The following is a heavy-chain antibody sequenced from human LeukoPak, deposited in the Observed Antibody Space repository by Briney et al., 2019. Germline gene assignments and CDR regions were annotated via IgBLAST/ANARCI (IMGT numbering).Heavy chain of an antibody. V-gene: IGHV3-53*01. CDR3: ARAGDYGDYSFDY. D-gene: IGHD4-17*01. CDR1: GFTFSSYA. CDR2: IYSGGST. Sequence: QPGGSLRLSCAASGFTFSSYAMSWVRQAPGKGLEWVSVIYSGGSTYYADSVKGRFTISRDNSKNTLYLQMNSLRAEDTAVYYCARAGDYGDYSFDYWGQGTLVTVSS. J-gene: IGHJ4*02.